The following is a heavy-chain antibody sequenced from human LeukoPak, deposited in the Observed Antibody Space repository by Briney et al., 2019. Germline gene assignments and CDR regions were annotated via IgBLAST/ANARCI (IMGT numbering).Heavy chain of an antibody. J-gene: IGHJ4*02. V-gene: IGHV4-34*01. CDR1: GGSFSGYY. CDR3: AGAPTVLPLPSY. Sequence: SETLSLTCAVCGGSFSGYYWSWIRQAPGKGLEWIGEINHSGSTNYNPSLKSRVTISVDTSKNQCSLKLSSVTAADTAVYYCAGAPTVLPLPSYWGQGTLVTVSS. D-gene: IGHD4-11*01. CDR2: INHSGST.